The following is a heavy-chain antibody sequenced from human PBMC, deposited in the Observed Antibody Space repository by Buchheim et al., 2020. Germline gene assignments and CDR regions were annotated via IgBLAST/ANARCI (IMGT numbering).Heavy chain of an antibody. CDR2: ISYDGGDK. D-gene: IGHD6-19*01. V-gene: IGHV3-30*01. CDR1: GFTFSSYA. J-gene: IGHJ6*02. CDR3: ARGIAVAGMGYYGLDV. Sequence: QVQLVESGGGVVQPGRSLRLSCAASGFTFSSYAMHWVRQASGKGLEWVAVISYDGGDKRYADSVKGRFTISSDNYTNTLSLQMNSLRAEDTAVYYCARGIAVAGMGYYGLDVWGQGTT.